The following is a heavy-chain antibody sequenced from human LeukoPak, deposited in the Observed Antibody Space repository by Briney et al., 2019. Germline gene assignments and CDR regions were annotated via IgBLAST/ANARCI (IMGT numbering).Heavy chain of an antibody. CDR3: ARALWFGETFPAY. CDR1: GFTFSSYA. J-gene: IGHJ4*02. D-gene: IGHD3-10*01. CDR2: ISSSSSTI. V-gene: IGHV3-48*01. Sequence: PGGSLRLSCAASGFTFSSYAMSWVRQAPGKGLQRVSYISSSSSTIYYADSVKGRFTISRDNAKNSLYLQMNSLRAEDTAVYYCARALWFGETFPAYWGQGTLVTVSS.